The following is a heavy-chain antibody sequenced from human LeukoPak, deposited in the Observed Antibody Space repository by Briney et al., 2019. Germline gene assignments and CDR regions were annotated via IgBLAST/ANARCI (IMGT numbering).Heavy chain of an antibody. CDR2: INPNSGGT. CDR3: ARQYETGPGWFDP. Sequence: ASVKVSCKASGYTFTGYYMHWVRQAPGQGLEWMGWINPNSGGTNYAQKFQGRVTMTRDTSISTAYMELSRLRSDDTAVYYCARQYETGPGWFDPWGQGTLVTVSS. J-gene: IGHJ5*02. CDR1: GYTFTGYY. D-gene: IGHD1-14*01. V-gene: IGHV1-2*02.